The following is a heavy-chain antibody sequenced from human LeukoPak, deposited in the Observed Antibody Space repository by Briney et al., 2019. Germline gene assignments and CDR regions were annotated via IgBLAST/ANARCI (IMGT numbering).Heavy chain of an antibody. V-gene: IGHV3-23*01. CDR2: ISGSGGST. Sequence: GGSLRLSCAASGFTFSSYAMSWVRRAPGKGLEWVSAISGSGGSTYYADSVKGRFTISRDNSKNTLYLQMNSLRAEDTAVYYCATIRLATNDAFDIWGQGTMVTVSS. J-gene: IGHJ3*02. D-gene: IGHD3-9*01. CDR3: ATIRLATNDAFDI. CDR1: GFTFSSYA.